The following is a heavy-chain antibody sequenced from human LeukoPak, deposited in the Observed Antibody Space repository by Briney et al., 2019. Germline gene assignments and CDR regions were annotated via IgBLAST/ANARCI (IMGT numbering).Heavy chain of an antibody. CDR1: GFTFSSYA. CDR3: ARALAAAGTGGYL. D-gene: IGHD6-13*01. Sequence: PGGSLRLSCAASGFTFSSYAMSWVRQAPGKGLEWVSAISGSGGSTYYADSVQGRFTISRDNSKNTVFLQMNSLRAEDTAVYYCARALAAAGTGGYLWGQGTLVTVSS. V-gene: IGHV3-23*01. J-gene: IGHJ4*02. CDR2: ISGSGGST.